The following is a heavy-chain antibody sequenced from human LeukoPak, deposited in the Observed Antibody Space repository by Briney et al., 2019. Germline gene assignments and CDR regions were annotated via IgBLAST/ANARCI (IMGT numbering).Heavy chain of an antibody. CDR3: ARIAYDALDSYYYGMDV. J-gene: IGHJ6*02. CDR2: IWYDGSNK. V-gene: IGHV3-33*01. Sequence: GGSLRLSCAASGFTFSSYGMHWVRQAPGKGLEWVAVIWYDGSNKYYADSVKGRFTISRDNSKNTLYLQMNSLRAEDTAVYYCARIAYDALDSYYYGMDVWGQGTTVTVSS. CDR1: GFTFSSYG. D-gene: IGHD3-3*01.